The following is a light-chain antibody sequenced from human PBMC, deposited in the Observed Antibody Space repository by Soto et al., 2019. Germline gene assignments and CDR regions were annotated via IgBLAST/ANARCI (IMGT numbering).Light chain of an antibody. Sequence: ESVLTQSPGTLSLSPGERATLSCRASQRVSNNYLAWYQQKPGQAPRLLIYDASSRATGIPDRFSGSGSGTDFTLTISRLEPEDFAVYYCQQYGSSPEFTFGQGTKLEIK. CDR1: QRVSNNY. J-gene: IGKJ2*01. CDR2: DAS. V-gene: IGKV3-20*01. CDR3: QQYGSSPEFT.